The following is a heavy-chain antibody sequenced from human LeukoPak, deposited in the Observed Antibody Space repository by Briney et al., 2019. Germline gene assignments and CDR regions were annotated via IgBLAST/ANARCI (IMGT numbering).Heavy chain of an antibody. CDR1: GFTVSSNY. D-gene: IGHD6-13*01. V-gene: IGHV3-53*01. CDR3: ASSTAAGTRNFDY. J-gene: IGHJ4*02. CDR2: IYSGGST. Sequence: PGGSLRLSCAASGFTVSSNYMSWVRQAPGKGLEWVSVIYSGGSTYYADSVKGRFTISRDNSKNTLYLQMNSLRAEDTAVYYCASSTAAGTRNFDYWGQGTLVTVSS.